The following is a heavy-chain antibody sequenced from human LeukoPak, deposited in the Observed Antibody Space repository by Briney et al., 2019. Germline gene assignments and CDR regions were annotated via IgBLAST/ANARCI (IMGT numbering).Heavy chain of an antibody. J-gene: IGHJ4*02. Sequence: GRSLRLSCAASGFTFSSYGMHWVRQAPGKGLEWVAVIWYDGSNKYYADSVKGRFTISRENSKNTLYLQMNSLRAEDTAVYYCARVHDSSGYYLDWGQGTLVTVSS. D-gene: IGHD3-22*01. CDR3: ARVHDSSGYYLD. CDR1: GFTFSSYG. CDR2: IWYDGSNK. V-gene: IGHV3-33*01.